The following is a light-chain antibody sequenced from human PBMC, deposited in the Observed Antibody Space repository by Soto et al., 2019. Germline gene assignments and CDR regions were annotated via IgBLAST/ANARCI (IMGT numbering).Light chain of an antibody. CDR2: GDT. V-gene: IGLV1-40*01. CDR1: SSNIGAGKY. CDR3: QSYDRGLSASV. Sequence: QSVLTQPPSVSGAPGQRVTISCTGSSSNIGAGKYVHWYQQLPGRAPKLLIYGDTNRPSGVPDRFSASKSGTSASLAITGLQDEDEADYHCQSYDRGLSASVFGGGTKLTVL. J-gene: IGLJ3*02.